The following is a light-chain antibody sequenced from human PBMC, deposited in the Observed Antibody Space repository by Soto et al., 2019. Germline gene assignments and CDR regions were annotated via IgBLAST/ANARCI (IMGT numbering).Light chain of an antibody. CDR2: KAS. J-gene: IGKJ1*01. CDR3: QQYHRYST. V-gene: IGKV1-5*03. CDR1: QTISSW. Sequence: DIQMTQSPSTLSGSVGDRVTITCRASQTISSWLAWYQQKPGKAPKLLIYKASTLKSGVPSRFSGSASGTEFTLTISSLESDDFATYYCQQYHRYSTFGQGTKVDIK.